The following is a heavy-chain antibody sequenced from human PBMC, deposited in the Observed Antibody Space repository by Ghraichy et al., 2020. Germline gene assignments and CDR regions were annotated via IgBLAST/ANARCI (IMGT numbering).Heavy chain of an antibody. V-gene: IGHV3-7*01. CDR3: AREQEGTMAYFDY. CDR1: GFTFSSYW. Sequence: GGSLRLSCAASGFTFSSYWMSWVRQAPGKGLEWVANIKQDGSEKYYVDSVKGRFTISRDNAKNSLYLQMNSLRAEDTAVYYCAREQEGTMAYFDYWGQGTLVTVSS. CDR2: IKQDGSEK. J-gene: IGHJ4*02. D-gene: IGHD4/OR15-4a*01.